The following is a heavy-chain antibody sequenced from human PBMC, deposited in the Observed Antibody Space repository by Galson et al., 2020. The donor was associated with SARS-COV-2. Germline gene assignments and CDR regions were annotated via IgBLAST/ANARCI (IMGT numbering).Heavy chain of an antibody. Sequence: SETLSLTCTVSGGSISSYYWSWIRKPPGKGLEWIGYIYYSGRTNYNPSLQRRVTISVDTSKNQFYLKLSAVTAADTAVYYCARRIGGYMKYYFDYWGQGTLVTGSA. V-gene: IGHV4-59*01. CDR2: IYYSGRT. J-gene: IGHJ4*02. CDR3: ARRIGGYMKYYFDY. D-gene: IGHD5-12*01. CDR1: GGSISSYY.